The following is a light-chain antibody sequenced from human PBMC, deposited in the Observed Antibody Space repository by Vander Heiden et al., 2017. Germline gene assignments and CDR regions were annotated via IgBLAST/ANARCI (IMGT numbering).Light chain of an antibody. CDR1: QRVSSN. V-gene: IGKV3-15*01. Sequence: ICITQSPANLSVSPGERATLSCRASQRVSSNFVWYQQQPGHDPRRLIYGDSTRATSIPARFSGSGSGTAFILTISSRQSEDFVVYYCQQHNNWPPWTFGQGTQVEIK. CDR2: GDS. J-gene: IGKJ1*01. CDR3: QQHNNWPPWT.